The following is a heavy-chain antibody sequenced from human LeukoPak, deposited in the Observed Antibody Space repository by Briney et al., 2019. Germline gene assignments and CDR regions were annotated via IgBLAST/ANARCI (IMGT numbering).Heavy chain of an antibody. V-gene: IGHV4-59*01. CDR1: GGSISTYY. Sequence: SETLSLTCTVSGGSISTYYWSWIRQPPGKGLEWIGYIYYTGSTNYNPSLKSRVTISVDTSKNQFSLKVSSVTAADTAVYYCARGGSYGGNFNIWGQGTMVTVSS. J-gene: IGHJ3*02. CDR2: IYYTGST. CDR3: ARGGSYGGNFNI. D-gene: IGHD4-23*01.